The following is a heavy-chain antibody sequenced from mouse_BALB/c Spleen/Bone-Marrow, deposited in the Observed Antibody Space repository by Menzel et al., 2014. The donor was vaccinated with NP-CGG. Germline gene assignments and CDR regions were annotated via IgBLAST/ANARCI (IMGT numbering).Heavy chain of an antibody. CDR1: GYTFTSYD. CDR3: AMTARGGFAS. Sequence: QLQGSRAALAESGAFEKISCQALGYTFTSYDLTWVKQKPGQGLEWIGRIYPGDGSTKYNEKFKGKATVSADNSSSKCYMQVSSLTYENSAVYLCAMTARGGFASWGQGPLVAVSA. D-gene: IGHD3-2*01. CDR2: IYPGDGST. V-gene: IGHV1S56*01. J-gene: IGHJ3*01.